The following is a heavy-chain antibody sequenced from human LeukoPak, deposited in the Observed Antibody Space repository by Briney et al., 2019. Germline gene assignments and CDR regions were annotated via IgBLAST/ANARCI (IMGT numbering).Heavy chain of an antibody. CDR2: IYTSGST. CDR3: ARASYDINGWVPFDY. J-gene: IGHJ4*02. V-gene: IGHV4-61*02. Sequence: SETLPLTCTVSGNSISSGDNYWSWIRQPAGKGLEWIGRIYTSGSTNYNPSLKSRVTISGDTSKNQFSLRLSSVTAADTAVYYCARASYDINGWVPFDYWGQGTLVTVSS. CDR1: GNSISSGDNY. D-gene: IGHD3-22*01.